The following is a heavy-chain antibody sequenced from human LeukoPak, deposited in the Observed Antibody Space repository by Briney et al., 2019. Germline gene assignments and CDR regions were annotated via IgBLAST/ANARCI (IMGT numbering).Heavy chain of an antibody. V-gene: IGHV1-8*01. CDR3: ARWIAAAGKFDY. D-gene: IGHD6-13*01. J-gene: IGHJ4*02. Sequence: ASVKVSCKASGYTFTSYDINWVRQATGQGLEWMGWMNPNSGNTGYAQKFQGRVTMTRNTSISTAYIELSSLRSEDTAVYYCARWIAAAGKFDYWGQGTLVTVSS. CDR2: MNPNSGNT. CDR1: GYTFTSYD.